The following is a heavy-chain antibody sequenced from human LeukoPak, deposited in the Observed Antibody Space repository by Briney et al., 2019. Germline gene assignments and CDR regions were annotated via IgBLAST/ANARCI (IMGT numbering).Heavy chain of an antibody. Sequence: GGSLRLSCAASGFTFSSYAMSWVRQAPGKGLEWVSAISGSGGSTYYADSVKGRFTISRDNSKNTLYLQMNSLRAEDTAVYYCARAAQYVDTAMVTGYWGQGTLVTVSS. D-gene: IGHD5-18*01. CDR1: GFTFSSYA. J-gene: IGHJ4*02. V-gene: IGHV3-23*01. CDR3: ARAAQYVDTAMVTGY. CDR2: ISGSGGST.